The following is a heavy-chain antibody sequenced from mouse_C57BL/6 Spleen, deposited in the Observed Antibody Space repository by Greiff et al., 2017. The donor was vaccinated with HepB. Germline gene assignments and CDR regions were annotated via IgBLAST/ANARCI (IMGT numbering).Heavy chain of an antibody. Sequence: QVQLQQPGAELVKPGASVKLSCKASGYTFTSYWMQWVKQRPGQGLEWIGEIDPSDSYTNYNQKFKGKATLTVDTSSSTAYMQLSSLTSEDSAVYYCARGGMITTYYFDYWGQGTTLTVSS. CDR2: IDPSDSYT. CDR3: ARGGMITTYYFDY. J-gene: IGHJ2*01. D-gene: IGHD2-4*01. CDR1: GYTFTSYW. V-gene: IGHV1-50*01.